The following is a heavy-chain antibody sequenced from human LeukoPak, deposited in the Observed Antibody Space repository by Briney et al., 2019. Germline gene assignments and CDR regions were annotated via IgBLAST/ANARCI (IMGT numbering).Heavy chain of an antibody. J-gene: IGHJ4*02. D-gene: IGHD3-3*01. CDR2: IKQDGSEK. CDR3: ASQYYDFWSGYCFDY. Sequence: GGSLRLSCAASGFTFSSYWMSWVRQAPGKGLEWVANIKQDGSEKYYVDSVKGRFTISRDNAKNSLYLQMNSLRAEDTAVYYCASQYYDFWSGYCFDYWGQGTLVTVSS. CDR1: GFTFSSYW. V-gene: IGHV3-7*01.